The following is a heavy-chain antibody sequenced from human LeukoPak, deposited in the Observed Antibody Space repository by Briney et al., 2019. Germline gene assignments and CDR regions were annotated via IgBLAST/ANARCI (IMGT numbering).Heavy chain of an antibody. J-gene: IGHJ4*02. Sequence: PGGSLRLSCTASGFTFSTYNMNWVRQAPGKGLEWVSSISSSSSYIYYADSVKGRFTISRDNAKNSLYLQMNSLRAEDTAVYYCARGLRGIVPAACIDYWGQGTLVTVSS. CDR1: GFTFSTYN. CDR3: ARGLRGIVPAACIDY. D-gene: IGHD2-2*01. CDR2: ISSSSSYI. V-gene: IGHV3-21*01.